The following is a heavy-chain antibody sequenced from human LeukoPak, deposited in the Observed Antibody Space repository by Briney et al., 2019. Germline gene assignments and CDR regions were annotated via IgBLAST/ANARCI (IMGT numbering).Heavy chain of an antibody. Sequence: AASVKVSCKVSGYTLTELSMQWVRQAPGKGLEWMGGFDPEDGETIYAQKFQGRVTMTEDTSTDTAYMELSSLRSEDTAVYYCATSYAGYAFAIWGQGTMVTVSS. CDR2: FDPEDGET. CDR1: GYTLTELS. CDR3: ATSYAGYAFAI. V-gene: IGHV1-24*01. D-gene: IGHD2-2*01. J-gene: IGHJ3*02.